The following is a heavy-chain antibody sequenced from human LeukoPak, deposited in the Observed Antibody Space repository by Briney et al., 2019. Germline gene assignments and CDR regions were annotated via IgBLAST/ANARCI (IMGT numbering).Heavy chain of an antibody. V-gene: IGHV4-61*02. D-gene: IGHD3-16*01. Sequence: SQTLSLTCTVSGGSISSGSYYWSWVRQPAGKGLEWIGRIYTSGSTNYNPSLKSRVTISVDKSKNQLSLKLNSVTAADTAVYYCARDLGSSTPSGVWGKGTTVTVSS. CDR2: IYTSGST. J-gene: IGHJ6*04. CDR3: ARDLGSSTPSGV. CDR1: GGSISSGSYY.